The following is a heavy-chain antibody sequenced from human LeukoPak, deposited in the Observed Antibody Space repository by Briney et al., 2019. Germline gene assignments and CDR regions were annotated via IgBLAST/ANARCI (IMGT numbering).Heavy chain of an antibody. CDR2: IYYSGST. CDR1: GGSVSSGYYY. D-gene: IGHD4-11*01. CDR3: ARGTTVTTYDY. Sequence: SETLSLTCTVSGGSVSSGYYYWSWIRQPPGKGLEWIGYIYYSGSTNYNPSLKSRVTISVDTSKNQFSLKLSSVTAADTAVYYCARGTTVTTYDYWGHGTLVTVSP. V-gene: IGHV4-61*01. J-gene: IGHJ4*01.